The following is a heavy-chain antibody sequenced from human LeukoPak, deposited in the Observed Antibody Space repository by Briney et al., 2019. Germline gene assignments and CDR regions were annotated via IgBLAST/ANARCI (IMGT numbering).Heavy chain of an antibody. D-gene: IGHD3-3*01. CDR2: IYYSGST. CDR3: ARVLVTIFGARGFDY. J-gene: IGHJ4*02. CDR1: GGSISSGGYY. V-gene: IGHV4-31*03. Sequence: SQTLSLTCTVSGGSISSGGYYWSWIRQHPGKGLEWIGYIYYSGSTYYNPSLKSRVTISVDTSKNQFSLKLSSVTAADTAVYYCARVLVTIFGARGFDYWGQGTLVTVSS.